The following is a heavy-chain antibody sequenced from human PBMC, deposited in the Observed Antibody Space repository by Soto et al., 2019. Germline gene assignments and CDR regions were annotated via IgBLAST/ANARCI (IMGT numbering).Heavy chain of an antibody. CDR2: ISSSGSTI. D-gene: IGHD3-10*02. Sequence: KRLEWVSYISSSGSTIYYADSVKGRFTISRDNTKNSLYLQMNSLGAEDTAVYYCVFFFQAEDGIRDVRSVSAFLLNRSSDL. CDR3: VFFFQAEDGIRDVRSVSAFLLNRSSDL. J-gene: IGHJ2*01. V-gene: IGHV3-11*01.